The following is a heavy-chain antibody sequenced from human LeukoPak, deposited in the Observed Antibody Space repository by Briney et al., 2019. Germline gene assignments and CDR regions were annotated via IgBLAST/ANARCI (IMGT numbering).Heavy chain of an antibody. CDR2: INHSGST. CDR1: GGSFSGYY. V-gene: IGHV4-34*01. D-gene: IGHD2-15*01. CDR3: ARGRLGGYRLRGDYYYYMDV. J-gene: IGHJ6*03. Sequence: SETLSLTCAVYGGSFSGYYWSWIRQPPGKGLEWIGEINHSGSTNYNPSLKSRVTISVDTSKNQFSLKLSSVTAADTAVYYCARGRLGGYRLRGDYYYYMDVWGKGTTVTVSS.